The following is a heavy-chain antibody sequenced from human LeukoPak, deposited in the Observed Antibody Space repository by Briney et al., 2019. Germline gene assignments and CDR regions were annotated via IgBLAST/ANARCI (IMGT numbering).Heavy chain of an antibody. Sequence: SVKVSCKASGGTFSSYAISWVRQAPGQGLEWMGGIIPIFGTANYAQKFQGRVTITAGESTSTAYMELSSLRSEDTAVYYCASLGVYGSGSYYKKYYFDYWGQGTLVTVSS. CDR2: IIPIFGTA. CDR1: GGTFSSYA. V-gene: IGHV1-69*01. J-gene: IGHJ4*02. CDR3: ASLGVYGSGSYYKKYYFDY. D-gene: IGHD3-10*01.